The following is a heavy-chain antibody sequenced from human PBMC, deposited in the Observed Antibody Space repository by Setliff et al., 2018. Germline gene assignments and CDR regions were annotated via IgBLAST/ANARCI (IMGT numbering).Heavy chain of an antibody. CDR2: ISYDGTIT. D-gene: IGHD2-15*01. CDR1: GFLYSNNA. J-gene: IGHJ4*02. CDR3: ASSSGGNYEAYFDY. Sequence: TGGSLRLSCAASGFLYSNNAFHWVRQTPGKGLEWVAVISYDGTITHYVDSVKGRFSISRDNSQNTLYLQVNSLSPEDTALYYCASSSGGNYEAYFDYWGQGTLVTVSS. V-gene: IGHV3-30*04.